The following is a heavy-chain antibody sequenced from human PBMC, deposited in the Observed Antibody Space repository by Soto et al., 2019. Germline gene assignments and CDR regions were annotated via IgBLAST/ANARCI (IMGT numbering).Heavy chain of an antibody. CDR1: GFTLSRFV. CDR2: VSNDGSNT. J-gene: IGHJ6*02. CDR3: ARGNMDV. D-gene: IGHD1-1*01. V-gene: IGHV3-30*04. Sequence: QVHLEESGGGVVQPGRSLRLSCVGSGFTLSRFVLHWVRQAPGKGLGWVAVVSNDGSNTYYADSVKGRFTISRDNSMSTLYLQLNSLRREDTALYYCARGNMDVWGRGTTVIVSS.